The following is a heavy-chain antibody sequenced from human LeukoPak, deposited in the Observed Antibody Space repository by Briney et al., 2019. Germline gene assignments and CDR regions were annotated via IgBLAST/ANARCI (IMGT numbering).Heavy chain of an antibody. CDR1: GGSISSYY. J-gene: IGHJ5*02. CDR3: ARQVNWFDP. Sequence: PSETLSLTCTVSGGSISSYYWSWIRQPPGKGLERIGYIYYGGSTNYNPSLKSRVTISVHTSKNQFSLKLNSVTAADTAVYYCARQVNWFDPWGQGTLVTVSS. CDR2: IYYGGST. V-gene: IGHV4-59*08.